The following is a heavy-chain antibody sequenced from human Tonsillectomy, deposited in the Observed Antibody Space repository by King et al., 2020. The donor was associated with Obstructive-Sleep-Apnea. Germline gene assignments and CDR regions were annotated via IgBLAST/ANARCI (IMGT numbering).Heavy chain of an antibody. D-gene: IGHD4-23*01. CDR3: AHRQLRDYVGGY. J-gene: IGHJ4*02. CDR2: IYWDDDK. V-gene: IGHV2-5*02. Sequence: TLKESGPTLVKPTQTLTLTCTFSGFSLSTTGVGVGWIRQPPGKALEWLALIYWDDDKRYSPSLKSRLTITKDTSKNQVVLTMTNIDPVATATYYCAHRQLRDYVGGYWGQGTLVTVSS. CDR1: GFSLSTTGVG.